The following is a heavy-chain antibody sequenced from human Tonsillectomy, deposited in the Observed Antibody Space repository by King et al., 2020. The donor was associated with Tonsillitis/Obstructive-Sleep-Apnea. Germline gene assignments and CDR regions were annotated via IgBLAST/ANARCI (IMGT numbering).Heavy chain of an antibody. J-gene: IGHJ6*03. D-gene: IGHD2-21*02. Sequence: HVQLQQWGAGLLKPSETLSLTCAVYGESFSGYYWSWIRQPPGKGLEWIGEINHGGSTNYNTSLKSRVTMSVDTSKNQFSLRLSSVTAADTAVYYCARGTYELLTYYYYYMDVWGKGTTVTVSS. CDR2: INHGGST. CDR1: GESFSGYY. V-gene: IGHV4-34*01. CDR3: ARGTYELLTYYYYYMDV.